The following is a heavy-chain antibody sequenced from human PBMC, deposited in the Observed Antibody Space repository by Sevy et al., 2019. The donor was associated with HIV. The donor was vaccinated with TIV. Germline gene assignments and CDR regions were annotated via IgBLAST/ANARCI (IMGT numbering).Heavy chain of an antibody. Sequence: GGSLRLSCAASGFTFSSYWMHWVRQAPGKGLVWVSRINGDGSSTTYANSVKGRFTISRYNAKNTLYLQMNSLRAEDTAVYYCAKTFLGLWRGWFDPWGQGTLVTVSS. D-gene: IGHD2-21*01. J-gene: IGHJ5*01. CDR2: INGDGSST. V-gene: IGHV3-74*01. CDR3: AKTFLGLWRGWFDP. CDR1: GFTFSSYW.